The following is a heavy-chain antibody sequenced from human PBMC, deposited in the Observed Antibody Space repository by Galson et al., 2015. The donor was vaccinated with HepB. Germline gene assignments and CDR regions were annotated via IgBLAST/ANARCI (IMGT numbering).Heavy chain of an antibody. J-gene: IGHJ4*02. Sequence: SLRLSCAASRFTFSSYSMNWVRQAPGKGLEWVSYISAPSSTIHYADSVKGRFTISRDNAKNSLYLQMNSLRVEDTAVYYCAREDPTVAVAVLDYWGQGTLVAVSS. CDR2: ISAPSSTI. CDR1: RFTFSSYS. D-gene: IGHD2-2*01. CDR3: AREDPTVAVAVLDY. V-gene: IGHV3-48*01.